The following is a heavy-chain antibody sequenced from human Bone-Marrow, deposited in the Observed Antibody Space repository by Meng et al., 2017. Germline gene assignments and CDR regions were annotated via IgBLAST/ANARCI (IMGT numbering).Heavy chain of an antibody. D-gene: IGHD3-3*02. CDR1: GGSFSRYY. J-gene: IGHJ6*02. V-gene: IGHV4-34*01. CDR2: IYHSGGT. CDR3: ASVFSVPYYYYYGMDV. Sequence: SETLSLTCAVYGGSFSRYYWTWIRQPPGKGLEWIGEIYHSGGTNYNPSLKSRVTISVDTSKNQFSLKLSSVTAADTAVYYCASVFSVPYYYYYGMDVWGQGTTVTVSS.